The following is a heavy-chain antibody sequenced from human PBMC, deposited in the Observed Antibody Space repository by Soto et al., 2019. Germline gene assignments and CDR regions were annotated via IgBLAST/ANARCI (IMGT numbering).Heavy chain of an antibody. V-gene: IGHV3-30*18. J-gene: IGHJ6*03. CDR3: AKDLQSYGDYDYYCY. CDR2: ISYDGTNK. CDR1: GFTFSTYG. D-gene: IGHD2-21*02. Sequence: QVQLVESGGGEVQPGRSLTISCAASGFTFSTYGMHWVRQTPGKGLEWVAVISYDGTNKFYSDSVKGRSTISRDNFKNTLTLQMNSLRADDTAVYSCAKDLQSYGDYDYYCY.